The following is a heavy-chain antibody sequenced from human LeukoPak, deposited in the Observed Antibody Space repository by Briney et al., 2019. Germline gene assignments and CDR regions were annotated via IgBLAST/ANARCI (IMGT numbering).Heavy chain of an antibody. Sequence: SETLSLTCTVSGGSISSYYWSWIRQPPGKGLEWIGYIYYSGSTNYNPSLKSRVTISVDTSKNQFSLKLSSVTAADTAVYYCAGLRHYYDSSGFDAFDIWGQGTMVTVSS. J-gene: IGHJ3*02. D-gene: IGHD3-22*01. V-gene: IGHV4-59*01. CDR3: AGLRHYYDSSGFDAFDI. CDR1: GGSISSYY. CDR2: IYYSGST.